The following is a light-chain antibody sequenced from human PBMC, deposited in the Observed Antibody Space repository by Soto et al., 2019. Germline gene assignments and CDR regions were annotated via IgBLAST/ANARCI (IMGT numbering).Light chain of an antibody. CDR1: ISDVGGYNY. CDR3: SSYTSSSTYV. V-gene: IGLV2-14*03. Sequence: QSALIQPASVSGSPGQSITISCTGTISDVGGYNYVSWYQQHPGKAPKLMIFDVSNRPSGVSNRFSGSKSGYTASLTISGLQAEDEADYYCSSYTSSSTYVFGTGTKLTVL. CDR2: DVS. J-gene: IGLJ1*01.